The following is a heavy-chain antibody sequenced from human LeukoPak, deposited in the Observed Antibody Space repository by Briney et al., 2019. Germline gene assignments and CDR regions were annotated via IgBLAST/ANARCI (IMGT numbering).Heavy chain of an antibody. Sequence: SETLSLTCTVSGGSISSSNYYWGWIRQPPGKGLEWIGSIYYSGSTYCNPSLKSRVTISVDTSKNQFSMKLSSVTAADTAVYYCARVRLDSDAFDIWGQGTMVTVSS. CDR3: ARVRLDSDAFDI. V-gene: IGHV4-39*07. J-gene: IGHJ3*02. CDR2: IYYSGST. CDR1: GGSISSSNYY. D-gene: IGHD3/OR15-3a*01.